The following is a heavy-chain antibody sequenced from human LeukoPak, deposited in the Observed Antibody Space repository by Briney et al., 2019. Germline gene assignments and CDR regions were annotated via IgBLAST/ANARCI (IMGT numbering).Heavy chain of an antibody. Sequence: GGSLRLSCAASGFTFSSYSMNWVRQAPGKGLEWVSSISSSSSYIYYADSVKGRFTISRDNAKNSLYLQMNSLRAEDTAVYYCARGPPRNYYYYMDVWGKGTTVTVSS. CDR3: ARGPPRNYYYYMDV. CDR2: ISSSSSYI. CDR1: GFTFSSYS. J-gene: IGHJ6*03. V-gene: IGHV3-21*01.